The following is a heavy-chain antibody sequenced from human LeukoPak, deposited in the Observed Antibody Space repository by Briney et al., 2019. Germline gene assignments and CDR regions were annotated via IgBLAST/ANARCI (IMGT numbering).Heavy chain of an antibody. J-gene: IGHJ6*02. CDR3: ASSRTDSSGWYPGYYYYYGMDV. V-gene: IGHV3-30-3*01. CDR2: ISYDGSNK. CDR1: GFTFSSYA. Sequence: TGGSLRLSCAASGFTFSSYAMHWVRQAPGKGLEWVPVISYDGSNKYYADSVKGRFTISRDNSKNTLYLQMNSLRAEDTAVYYCASSRTDSSGWYPGYYYYYGMDVWGQGTTVTVSS. D-gene: IGHD6-19*01.